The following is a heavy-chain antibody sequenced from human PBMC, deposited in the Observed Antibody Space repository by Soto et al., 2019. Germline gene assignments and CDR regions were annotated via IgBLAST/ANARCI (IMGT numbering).Heavy chain of an antibody. J-gene: IGHJ6*03. V-gene: IGHV4-4*02. CDR1: GGSVTINNW. CDR2: IHHSGST. CDR3: ARGGYYFYMDV. D-gene: IGHD1-26*01. Sequence: QVQLQESGPGLVKPSGTLSLTCAVSGGSVTINNWWSWVRQTPGKGLEWIGQIHHSGSTNYNPSLTSRVTISVDKSKNQFSLEMKSVTAADTAVYYCARGGYYFYMDVWGKGTTVTVSS.